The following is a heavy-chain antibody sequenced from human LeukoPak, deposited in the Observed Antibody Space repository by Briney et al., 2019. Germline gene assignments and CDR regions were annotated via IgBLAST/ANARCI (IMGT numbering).Heavy chain of an antibody. J-gene: IGHJ3*02. CDR3: ARPAYYDSQNDAFDI. Sequence: VSVKVSCKASGYTFTSYGISWVRQAPGQGLEWMGWISAYNGNTNYAQKLQGRVTMTTDTSTSTAYMELRSLRSDDTAVYYCARPAYYDSQNDAFDIWGQGTMVTVSS. V-gene: IGHV1-18*01. D-gene: IGHD3-22*01. CDR1: GYTFTSYG. CDR2: ISAYNGNT.